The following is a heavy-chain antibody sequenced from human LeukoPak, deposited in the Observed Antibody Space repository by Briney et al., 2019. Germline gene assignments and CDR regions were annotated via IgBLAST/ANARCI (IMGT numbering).Heavy chain of an antibody. D-gene: IGHD1-1*01. CDR2: INTDGSST. V-gene: IGHV3-74*01. Sequence: QPGGSLRLSCAASGFTFDDYGMTWVRQAPGKGLVWVSRINTDGSSTNYADSVKGRFTISRDNAKNTLYLQMNSLRAEDSAVYYCGTGPRNDGEDDWGQGTLVTVSS. CDR3: GTGPRNDGEDD. J-gene: IGHJ4*02. CDR1: GFTFDDYG.